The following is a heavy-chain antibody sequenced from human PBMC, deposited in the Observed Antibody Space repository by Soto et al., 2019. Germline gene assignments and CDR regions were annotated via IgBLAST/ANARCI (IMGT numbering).Heavy chain of an antibody. V-gene: IGHV5-51*01. CDR2: IFPADSDT. Sequence: GESLKISCKASGYEFPSYWIGWVRQMPGKGLEWMGIIFPADSDTRYSPSFYGHVSITADNSIGTAYLQWSSLRASDTAIYYCARRDSSGYDPDAFDIWGQGTLVTVSS. CDR1: GYEFPSYW. J-gene: IGHJ3*02. CDR3: ARRDSSGYDPDAFDI. D-gene: IGHD3-22*01.